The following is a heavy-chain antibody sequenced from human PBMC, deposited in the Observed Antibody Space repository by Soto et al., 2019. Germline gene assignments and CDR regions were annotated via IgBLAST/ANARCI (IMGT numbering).Heavy chain of an antibody. J-gene: IGHJ5*02. D-gene: IGHD6-13*01. Sequence: QVQLQESGPGLVKPSQTLSLTCTVSGGSISSGGYYWSWIRQHPGKGLEWIGYIYYSGSTYYNPSLTSRVTISVDTYKNQFSLKLSSVTAADTAVYYCARAKKGIAAAENWFDPWGQGTLVTVSS. CDR1: GGSISSGGYY. V-gene: IGHV4-31*03. CDR3: ARAKKGIAAAENWFDP. CDR2: IYYSGST.